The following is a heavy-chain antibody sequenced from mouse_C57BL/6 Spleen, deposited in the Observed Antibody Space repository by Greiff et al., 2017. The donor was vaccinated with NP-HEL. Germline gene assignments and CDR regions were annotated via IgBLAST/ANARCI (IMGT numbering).Heavy chain of an antibody. V-gene: IGHV5-16*01. Sequence: EVKVVESEGGLVQPGSSMKLSCTASGFTFSDYYMAWVRQVPEKGLEWVANINYDGSSTYYLDSLKSRFIISRDNAKNILYLQMSSLKSADTATYYCAREGVYYGSSFDYWGQGTTLTVSS. J-gene: IGHJ2*01. CDR2: INYDGSST. D-gene: IGHD1-1*01. CDR3: AREGVYYGSSFDY. CDR1: GFTFSDYY.